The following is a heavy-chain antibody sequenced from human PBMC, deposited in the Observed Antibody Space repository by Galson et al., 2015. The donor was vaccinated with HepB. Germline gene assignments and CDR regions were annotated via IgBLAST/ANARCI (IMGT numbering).Heavy chain of an antibody. CDR1: GGTFSSYA. J-gene: IGHJ4*02. CDR2: IIPIFGTA. CDR3: ARDRVYGDNSAADY. D-gene: IGHD4-23*01. V-gene: IGHV1-69*13. Sequence: SVKVSCKASGGTFSSYAISWVRQAPGQGLEWMGGIIPIFGTANYAQKFQGRVTITADESTSTAYMELSSLRSEDTAVYYCARDRVYGDNSAADYWGQGTLVTVSS.